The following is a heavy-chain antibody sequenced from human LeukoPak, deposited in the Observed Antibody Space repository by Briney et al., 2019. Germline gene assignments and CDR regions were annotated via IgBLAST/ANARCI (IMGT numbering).Heavy chain of an antibody. CDR2: ISSSGDTI. CDR1: GFTFGDYY. V-gene: IGHV3-11*04. D-gene: IGHD3-16*01. CDR3: ARVTLGTYYFDY. J-gene: IGHJ4*02. Sequence: GGSLRLSCAASGFTFGDYYMSWIRQAPGKGLEWVSYISSSGDTIYYADSVKGRFTISRDNAKNSLYLQMNSLRAEDTAVYYCARVTLGTYYFDYWGQGTLVTVSS.